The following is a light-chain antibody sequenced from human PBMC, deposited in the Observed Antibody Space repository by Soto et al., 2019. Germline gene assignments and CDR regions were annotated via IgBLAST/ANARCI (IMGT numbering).Light chain of an antibody. V-gene: IGLV2-14*01. J-gene: IGLJ2*01. Sequence: QSVLTQPASVSWSPGQSITISCTGTSSDVVDYHDLSWQQQHLDKAPILIIYAVSNRPSVVSNRLSGANSVNTAPLDIPGLQAENEADYYCTSYTSSNTVVFGGGTQGTVL. CDR2: AVS. CDR3: TSYTSSNTVV. CDR1: SSDVVDYHD.